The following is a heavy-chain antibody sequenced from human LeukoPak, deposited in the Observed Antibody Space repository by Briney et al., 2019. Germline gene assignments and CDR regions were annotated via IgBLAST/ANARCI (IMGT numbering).Heavy chain of an antibody. Sequence: GGSLRLSCAASGFTFSSYAMSWVRQAPGKGLVWVSRINSDGSSTSYADSVKGRFTISRDNAKNTLYLQMNSLRAEDTAVYYCAGEGYDILTGLVVYYYYYGMDVWGQGTTVTVSS. V-gene: IGHV3-74*01. J-gene: IGHJ6*02. D-gene: IGHD3-9*01. CDR3: AGEGYDILTGLVVYYYYYGMDV. CDR1: GFTFSSYA. CDR2: INSDGSST.